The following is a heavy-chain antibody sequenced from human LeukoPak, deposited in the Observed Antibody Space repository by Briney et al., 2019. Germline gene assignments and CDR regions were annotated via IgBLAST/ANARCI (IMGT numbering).Heavy chain of an antibody. V-gene: IGHV3-23*01. CDR1: GFAFNSYV. CDR3: AKGSGTSRPYYLDY. Sequence: GGSLRLSCTASGFAFNSYVMTWVRRAPGKGLDCFSAISGSGDSTYYAGSVKGRFTISRDSSRSTVYLQMTSLTAEDTAVYYCAKGSGTSRPYYLDYWGRGTLVTVSS. J-gene: IGHJ4*02. CDR2: ISGSGDST. D-gene: IGHD6-25*01.